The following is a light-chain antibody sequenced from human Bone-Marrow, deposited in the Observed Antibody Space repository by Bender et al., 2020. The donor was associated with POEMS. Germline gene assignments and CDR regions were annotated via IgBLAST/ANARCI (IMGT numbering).Light chain of an antibody. CDR1: KLGDKY. J-gene: IGLJ3*02. V-gene: IGLV3-1*01. CDR3: QSYDNSLGGWV. CDR2: QDT. Sequence: SYELTQPPSVSVSPGQTATISCSGDKLGDKYASWYQQKPVQSPVLVIYQDTKRPSGVPDRFSGSKSGTSASLAITGLQAEDEGDYYCQSYDNSLGGWVFGGGTKLTVL.